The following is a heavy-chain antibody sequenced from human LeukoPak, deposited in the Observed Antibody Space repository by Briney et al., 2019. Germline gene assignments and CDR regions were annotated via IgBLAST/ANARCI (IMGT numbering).Heavy chain of an antibody. CDR2: TYYRSKWYN. D-gene: IGHD3-9*01. Sequence: SQTLSLTCAISGGSVSSNSAAWNWIRQSPSRGLEWLGRTYYRSKWYNDYAVSVRSRITINPDTSKNQFSLQLNSVTPEDTAVYYCARSDPNYDILTGIFDYWGQGTLVTVSS. CDR1: GGSVSSNSAA. CDR3: ARSDPNYDILTGIFDY. J-gene: IGHJ4*02. V-gene: IGHV6-1*01.